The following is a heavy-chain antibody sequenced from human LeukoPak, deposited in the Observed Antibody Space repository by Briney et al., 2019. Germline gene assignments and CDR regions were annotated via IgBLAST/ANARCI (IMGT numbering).Heavy chain of an antibody. D-gene: IGHD5-24*01. J-gene: IGHJ4*02. CDR1: GFTFRSYA. Sequence: PGRSLRLSCTASGFTFRSYAMSWVRQAPGKGLEWVSAISGGGDIIYYADSVKGRFTISRDNSKNTLYLQMNSLRAEDTAVYYCAKREGPYYFAYWGQGTLVTVSS. V-gene: IGHV3-23*01. CDR2: ISGGGDII. CDR3: AKREGPYYFAY.